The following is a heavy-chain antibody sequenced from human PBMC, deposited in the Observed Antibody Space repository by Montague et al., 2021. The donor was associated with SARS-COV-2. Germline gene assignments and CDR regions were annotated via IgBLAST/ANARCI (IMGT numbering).Heavy chain of an antibody. D-gene: IGHD1-26*01. CDR2: ISNDGGAI. Sequence: SLRLSCAASGFSFSSYDMNWVRQAPGKGLEWVSYISNDGGAIYYADSVKGRFTVSRDNAKNSLSLQMNGLRAEDTAVYYCAREPYSGSLRLTFDLWGRGTQVTVSS. CDR3: AREPYSGSLRLTFDL. CDR1: GFSFSSYD. V-gene: IGHV3-48*03. J-gene: IGHJ2*01.